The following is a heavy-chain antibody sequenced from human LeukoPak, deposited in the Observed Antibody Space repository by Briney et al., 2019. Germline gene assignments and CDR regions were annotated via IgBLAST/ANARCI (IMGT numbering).Heavy chain of an antibody. CDR2: IYHSGST. V-gene: IGHV4-38-2*02. J-gene: IGHJ4*02. CDR3: ARDGRQWLVDFDY. D-gene: IGHD6-19*01. CDR1: GGSISSGYY. Sequence: SETLSLTCTVSGGSISSGYYWGWIRQPPGKGLEWIGSIYHSGSTYYNPSLKSRVTISVDTSKNQFSLKLSSVTAADTAVYYCARDGRQWLVDFDYWGQGTLVTVSS.